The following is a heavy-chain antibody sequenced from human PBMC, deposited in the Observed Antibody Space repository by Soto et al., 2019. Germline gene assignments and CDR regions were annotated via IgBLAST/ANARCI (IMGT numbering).Heavy chain of an antibody. Sequence: ASVKVSCKASGYTYTSYAIHWVRQAPGQRLEWMGWINAGNGNRKYSQKFQGRVTITRDTSASTTYMELSSLRSEDTAVYYCARDIAFDIWGQGTMVTVSS. CDR2: INAGNGNR. V-gene: IGHV1-3*01. J-gene: IGHJ3*02. CDR1: GYTYTSYA. CDR3: ARDIAFDI.